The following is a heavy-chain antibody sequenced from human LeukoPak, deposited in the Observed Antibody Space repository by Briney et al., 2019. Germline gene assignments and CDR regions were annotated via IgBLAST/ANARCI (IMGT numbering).Heavy chain of an antibody. CDR1: GYSINNYW. D-gene: IGHD3-9*01. CDR3: ARLDAQLRYFDW. J-gene: IGHJ4*02. Sequence: GESLKISCKGSGYSINNYWIGWVRQMPGKGLEWMGIIYPADSDIRYSPSFQGQVTISADKSISTAYLQWSSLKASDTAMYYCARLDAQLRYFDWWGQGTLVTVSS. V-gene: IGHV5-51*01. CDR2: IYPADSDI.